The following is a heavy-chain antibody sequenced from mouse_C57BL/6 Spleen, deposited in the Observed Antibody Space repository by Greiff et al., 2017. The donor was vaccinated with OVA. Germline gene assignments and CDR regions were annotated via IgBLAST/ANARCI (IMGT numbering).Heavy chain of an antibody. CDR1: GYTFTSYW. J-gene: IGHJ4*01. V-gene: IGHV1-72*01. CDR3: ARGITTDYAMDY. D-gene: IGHD1-1*01. Sequence: QQSCKASGYTFTSYWMHWVKQRPGRGLEWIGRIDPNSGGTKYNEKFKSKATLTVDKPSSTAYMQLSSLTSEDSAVYYCARGITTDYAMDYWGQGTSVTVSS. CDR2: IDPNSGGT.